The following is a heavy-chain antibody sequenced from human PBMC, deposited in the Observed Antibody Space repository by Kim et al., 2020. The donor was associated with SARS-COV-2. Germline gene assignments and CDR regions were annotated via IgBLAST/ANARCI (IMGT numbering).Heavy chain of an antibody. J-gene: IGHJ4*02. Sequence: GGSLRLSCAASGFTFSSYAMSWVRQAPGKGLEWVSAISGSGGSTYYADSVKGRFTISRDNSKNTLYLQMNSLRAEDTAVYYCAKGPTYYYDSSGYYLSPRGGEQLFDYWGQGTLVTVSS. D-gene: IGHD3-22*01. V-gene: IGHV3-23*01. CDR1: GFTFSSYA. CDR3: AKGPTYYYDSSGYYLSPRGGEQLFDY. CDR2: ISGSGGST.